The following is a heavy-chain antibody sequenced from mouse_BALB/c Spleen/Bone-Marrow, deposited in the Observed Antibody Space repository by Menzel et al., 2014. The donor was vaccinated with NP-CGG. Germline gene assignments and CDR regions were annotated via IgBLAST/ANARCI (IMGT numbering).Heavy chain of an antibody. D-gene: IGHD2-10*01. Sequence: EVQLVESGGGLVQPGGSLKLSCAASGFTFSSYGMSWVRQTPDKRLELVATINSNGGSTYYPARVKGRFTISRDNAKNTLYLQMSSLKSEDTAMYYCARSQAYYGNYFHCWGQGTPLPVSS. CDR3: ARSQAYYGNYFHC. J-gene: IGHJ2*01. CDR2: INSNGGST. V-gene: IGHV5-6-3*01. CDR1: GFTFSSYG.